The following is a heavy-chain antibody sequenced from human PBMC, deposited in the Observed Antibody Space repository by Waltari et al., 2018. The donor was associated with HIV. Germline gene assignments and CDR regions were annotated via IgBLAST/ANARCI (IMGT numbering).Heavy chain of an antibody. J-gene: IGHJ6*02. V-gene: IGHV3-30*18. CDR3: AKDSAGATSYYYYVMDV. Sequence: QVQLVESGGGVVQPGRSLRLSCAASGFIFIKGGRDWVRQAPGKGLEWVAVISFDGTNKYYADSVKGRFTVSRDKSKNTLFLQMNSLRAEDTALYYCAKDSAGATSYYYYVMDVWGQGTTVTVSS. CDR2: ISFDGTNK. CDR1: GFIFIKGG. D-gene: IGHD1-1*01.